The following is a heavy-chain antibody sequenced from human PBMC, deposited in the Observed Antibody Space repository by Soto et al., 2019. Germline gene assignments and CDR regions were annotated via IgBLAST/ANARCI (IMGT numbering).Heavy chain of an antibody. V-gene: IGHV3-48*02. CDR3: ARPSYSSGYY. D-gene: IGHD6-19*01. CDR1: GFTFSNFA. CDR2: ISGSASTI. Sequence: EVQVVESGGGLVQPGGSLRLSCTASGFTFSNFAMNWVRQAPGKGLECVAYISGSASTIFYAESVKGRFTISRDNAKNSLYLQMNSLTDEVTGVYYCARPSYSSGYYWGQGTLVTVAS. J-gene: IGHJ4*02.